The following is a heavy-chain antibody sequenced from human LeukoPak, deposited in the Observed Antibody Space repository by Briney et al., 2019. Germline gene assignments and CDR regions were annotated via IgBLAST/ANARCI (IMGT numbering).Heavy chain of an antibody. CDR2: ISSSGSTI. D-gene: IGHD2-15*01. CDR1: GFTFSSYE. Sequence: GGSLRLSCAASGFTFSSYEMNWVRQAPGKGLEWVSYISSSGSTIYYADSVKGRFAISRDNAKNSLYLRMNSLRAEDTAVYYCARDRSGVVVVAATFDYWGQGTLVTVSS. J-gene: IGHJ4*02. V-gene: IGHV3-48*03. CDR3: ARDRSGVVVVAATFDY.